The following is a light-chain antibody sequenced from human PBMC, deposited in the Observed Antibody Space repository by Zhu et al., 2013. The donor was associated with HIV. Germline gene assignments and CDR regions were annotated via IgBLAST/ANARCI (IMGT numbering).Light chain of an antibody. V-gene: IGKV1-5*03. J-gene: IGKJ2*01. CDR2: KAS. Sequence: DIQMTQSPSSLSASVGDRVTITCQASQDIRIDLNWYQQKPGKAPKLLIYKASSLQSGVPSRFSGSGFRTEFTLTINNLQPDDFATYYCQQYLSYSPYTFGQGTKVEI. CDR3: QQYLSYSPYT. CDR1: QDIRID.